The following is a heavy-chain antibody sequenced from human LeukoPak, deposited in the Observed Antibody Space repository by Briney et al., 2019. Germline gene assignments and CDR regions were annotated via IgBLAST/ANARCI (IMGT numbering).Heavy chain of an antibody. CDR1: GFTFSNYE. CDR2: IGTSGGGI. D-gene: IGHD3-10*02. J-gene: IGHJ4*02. V-gene: IGHV3-48*03. CDR3: TTDAIVPAVFLDY. Sequence: GGSLRLSCAASGFTFSNYEMNWVRQAPGKGLEWLSYIGTSGGGIQYADSVKGRFTISRDNAKTSMYLQMNSLRAEDTVLYYCTTDAIVPAVFLDYWGQGILVTVSS.